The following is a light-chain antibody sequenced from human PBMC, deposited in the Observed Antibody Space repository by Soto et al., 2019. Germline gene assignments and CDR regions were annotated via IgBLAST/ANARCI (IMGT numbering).Light chain of an antibody. Sequence: DIQMTQSPSTLSASVGDRVTITCRASQTISTWLAWYQQKPGKAPTLLIYDASTLERGVPSRFSGTGSGTEFTLSIDSLQPDDFATYYCQQYHTSSITFGQGTRLEI. V-gene: IGKV1-5*01. CDR2: DAS. CDR1: QTISTW. J-gene: IGKJ5*01. CDR3: QQYHTSSIT.